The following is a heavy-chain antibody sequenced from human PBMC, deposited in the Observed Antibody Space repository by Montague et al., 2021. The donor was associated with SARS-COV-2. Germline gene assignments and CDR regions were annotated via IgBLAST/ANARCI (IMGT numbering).Heavy chain of an antibody. CDR3: ADYGDTEPFQH. V-gene: IGHV3-48*04. D-gene: IGHD4-17*01. CDR2: ISRSSRTI. J-gene: IGHJ1*01. Sequence: SLRLSCPASGFTFGSYRMNWVRQAPGKGLEWVSYISRSSRTIYYADSVKGRITISRDNAKNSLYLQMNSLRAEDTAVYYCADYGDTEPFQHWGQGTLVTVSS. CDR1: GFTFGSYR.